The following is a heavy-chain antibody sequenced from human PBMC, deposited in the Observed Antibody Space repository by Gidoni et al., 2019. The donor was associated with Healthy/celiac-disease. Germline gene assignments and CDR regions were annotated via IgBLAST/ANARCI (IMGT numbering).Heavy chain of an antibody. V-gene: IGHV3-23*01. CDR1: GFTFSSDA. Sequence: EVQLLESGGGLVQPGGSLRLSCAASGFTFSSDAMSLVRKAPGKGLEWVSAISGSGGSTYYADSVKGRFTISRDNSKNTLYLKMNSLRAEDTAVYYCAIPRGGGYYFDYWGQGTLVTVSS. D-gene: IGHD2-15*01. CDR2: ISGSGGST. J-gene: IGHJ4*02. CDR3: AIPRGGGYYFDY.